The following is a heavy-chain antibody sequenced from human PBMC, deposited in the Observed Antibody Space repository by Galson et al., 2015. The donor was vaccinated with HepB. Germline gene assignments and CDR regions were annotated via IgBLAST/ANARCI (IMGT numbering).Heavy chain of an antibody. V-gene: IGHV3-30*04. CDR3: ARDFGSWLVGWFDP. Sequence: SLRLSCAASGFTFSSYAMHWVRQAPGKGLEWVAVISYDGSNKYYADSVEGRFTISRDNSKNTLYLQMNSLRAEDTAVYYCARDFGSWLVGWFDPWGQGTLVTVSS. CDR1: GFTFSSYA. D-gene: IGHD6-19*01. CDR2: ISYDGSNK. J-gene: IGHJ5*02.